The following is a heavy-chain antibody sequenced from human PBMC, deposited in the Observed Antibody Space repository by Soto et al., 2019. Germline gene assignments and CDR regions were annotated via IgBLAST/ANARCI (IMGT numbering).Heavy chain of an antibody. D-gene: IGHD1-7*01. CDR3: ARDRSGTGDAFDI. J-gene: IGHJ3*02. CDR1: GFTVSSNY. V-gene: IGHV3-53*01. CDR2: IYSGGST. Sequence: GGSLRLSCAASGFTVSSNYMSWVRQAPGKGLEWVSVIYSGGSTYYADSVKGRFTISRDNSKNTLYLQMNSLRAGDTAVYYCARDRSGTGDAFDIWGQGTMVTVSS.